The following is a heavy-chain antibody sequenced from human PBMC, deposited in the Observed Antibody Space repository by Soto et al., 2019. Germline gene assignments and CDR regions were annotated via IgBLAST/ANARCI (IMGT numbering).Heavy chain of an antibody. CDR1: GFTFSDYA. Sequence: EEQLLQSGGGLVQPGGSLRLSCAASGFTFSDYAMSWVRQAPGKGLEWVSGLGGCNSDTHYAASVEGRFTVSRDNSKSTLFLQMNSLRVEDTAVYYCAKDKVDHNSVWDPFDIWGQGTLVTVSS. CDR3: AKDKVDHNSVWDPFDI. D-gene: IGHD2-15*01. CDR2: LGGCNSDT. J-gene: IGHJ3*02. V-gene: IGHV3-23*01.